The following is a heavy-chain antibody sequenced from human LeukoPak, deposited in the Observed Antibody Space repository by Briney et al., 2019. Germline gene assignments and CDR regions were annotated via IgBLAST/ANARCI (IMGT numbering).Heavy chain of an antibody. D-gene: IGHD2-2*02. CDR2: ISGSGGST. CDR3: AKIIGYCSSISCYNAFDY. Sequence: GGSLRLSCAASGFTFSSYAMSWVRQAPGKGLEWVSVISGSGGSTYYADSVKGRFTISRDNSKNTLYLQVNSLRAEDTAVYYCAKIIGYCSSISCYNAFDYRGQGTLVTVSS. J-gene: IGHJ4*02. CDR1: GFTFSSYA. V-gene: IGHV3-23*01.